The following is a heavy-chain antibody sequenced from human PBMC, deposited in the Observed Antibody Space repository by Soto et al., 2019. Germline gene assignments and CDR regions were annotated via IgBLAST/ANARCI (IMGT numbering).Heavy chain of an antibody. J-gene: IGHJ4*02. D-gene: IGHD3-22*01. CDR2: IWFDGSKR. CDR3: AREGDSSGYPVYLDS. V-gene: IGHV3-33*01. CDR1: GVCCSKFA. Sequence: GVSIRLSHAASGVCCSKFAMHWVRQAPGKGLECVAVIWFDGSKRDYADSVKGRFTVSRDNSENTLSLQMNNLRAEDTGFYYCAREGDSSGYPVYLDSWGQGTVVTVAS.